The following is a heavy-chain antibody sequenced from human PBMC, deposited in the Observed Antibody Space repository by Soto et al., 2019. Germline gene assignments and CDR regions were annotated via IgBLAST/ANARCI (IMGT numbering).Heavy chain of an antibody. V-gene: IGHV1-3*01. Sequence: ASVKVSCKASGYTFTSYAMHWVRQAPGQRLEWMGWINAGNGNTKYSQKFQGRVTITRDTSASTAYMELSSLRSEDTAVYYCARDRVAYCGGDCSSFDYWGQGTLVTVSS. D-gene: IGHD2-21*02. CDR3: ARDRVAYCGGDCSSFDY. CDR2: INAGNGNT. CDR1: GYTFTSYA. J-gene: IGHJ4*02.